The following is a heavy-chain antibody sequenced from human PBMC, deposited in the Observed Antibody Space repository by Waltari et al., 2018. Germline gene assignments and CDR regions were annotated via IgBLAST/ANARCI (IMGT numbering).Heavy chain of an antibody. CDR2: MQYRGST. J-gene: IGHJ1*01. Sequence: QLQLQGSGPRLVKPSETLSLTCTVPGGSISTHYNWGWVRQPPGKGLEWMGNMQYRGSTFYNPSLKSRVTISLDTSKNQFSLRLSSVGAADTAVYFCGRIAFGDDGGYFQHWGQGTLVTVSS. CDR3: GRIAFGDDGGYFQH. CDR1: GGSISTHYN. D-gene: IGHD4-17*01. V-gene: IGHV4-39*01.